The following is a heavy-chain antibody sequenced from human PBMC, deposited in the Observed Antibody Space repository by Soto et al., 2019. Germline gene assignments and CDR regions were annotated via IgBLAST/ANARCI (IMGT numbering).Heavy chain of an antibody. CDR2: MNPNSGNT. V-gene: IGHV1-8*01. Sequence: QVQLVQSGAEVKKPGASVKVSCKASGYTFTSYDINWVRQATGQGLEWMGWMNPNSGNTGYAQKXQGRVXXXXXTSISTAYMELSSLRSEDTAVYYCARATVAANDYWGQGTLVTVSS. D-gene: IGHD6-19*01. CDR1: GYTFTSYD. CDR3: ARATVAANDY. J-gene: IGHJ4*02.